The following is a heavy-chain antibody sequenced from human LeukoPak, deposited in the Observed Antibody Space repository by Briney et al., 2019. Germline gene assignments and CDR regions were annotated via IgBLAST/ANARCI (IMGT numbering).Heavy chain of an antibody. CDR3: ARSPD. J-gene: IGHJ4*02. Sequence: ASVKVSCNASGYNFIDNYIHWVRQGPGQGLEWMGLIKPNSGGTNYAQKFQGRVIMTSDTSISTAFMELNSLRSDDTAVYYCARSPDWGQGTLLTVSS. CDR1: GYNFIDNY. V-gene: IGHV1-2*02. CDR2: IKPNSGGT.